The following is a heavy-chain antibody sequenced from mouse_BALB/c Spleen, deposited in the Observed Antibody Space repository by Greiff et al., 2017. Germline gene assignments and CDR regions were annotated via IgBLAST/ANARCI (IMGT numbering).Heavy chain of an antibody. V-gene: IGHV5-4*02. Sequence: EVNVVESGGGLVKPGGSLKLSCAASGFTFSDYYMYWVRQTPEKRLEWVATISDGGSYTYYPDSVKGRFTISRDNAKNNLYLQMSSLKSEDTAMYYCAREILRPYYAMDYWGQGTSVTVSS. CDR3: AREILRPYYAMDY. J-gene: IGHJ4*01. D-gene: IGHD1-2*01. CDR1: GFTFSDYY. CDR2: ISDGGSYT.